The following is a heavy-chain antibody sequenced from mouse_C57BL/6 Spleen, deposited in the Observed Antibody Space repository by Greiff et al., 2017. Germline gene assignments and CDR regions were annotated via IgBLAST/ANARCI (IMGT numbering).Heavy chain of an antibody. V-gene: IGHV1-26*01. CDR3: ASQDEVYSNYGYFDV. J-gene: IGHJ1*03. CDR1: GYTFTDYY. CDR2: INPNNGGT. D-gene: IGHD2-5*01. Sequence: VQLQQSGPELVKPGASVKISCKASGYTFTDYYMNWVKQSHGKSLEWIGDINPNNGGTSYNQKFKGKATLTVDKSSSTAYMELRSLTSEDSAVYYCASQDEVYSNYGYFDVWGTGTTVTVSS.